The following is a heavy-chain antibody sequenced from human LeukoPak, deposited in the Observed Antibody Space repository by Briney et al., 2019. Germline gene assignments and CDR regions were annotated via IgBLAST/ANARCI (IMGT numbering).Heavy chain of an antibody. V-gene: IGHV3-53*01. J-gene: IGHJ6*03. CDR2: IYRGGST. Sequence: PGGSLRLSCAASGFTVSSNYMSWVRQAPGKGLEWVSVIYRGGSTYYADSVKGRFTISRDNSKNTLYLQMNSLRAEDTAVYYCAKEGVVVPAATDYYYYYYMDVWGKGTTVTVSS. CDR1: GFTVSSNY. CDR3: AKEGVVVPAATDYYYYYYMDV. D-gene: IGHD2-2*01.